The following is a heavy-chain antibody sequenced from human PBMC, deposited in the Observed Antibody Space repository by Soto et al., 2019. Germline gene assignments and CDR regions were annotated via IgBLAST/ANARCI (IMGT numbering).Heavy chain of an antibody. D-gene: IGHD4-17*01. Sequence: GASLRLSCAASGFTFSSYGMHWVRQAPGKGLEWVAVISYDGSNKYYADSVKGRFTISRDNSKNTLYLQMNSLRAEDTAVYYCAKEYYGDYVSYYFDYWGQGTLVTVSS. CDR2: ISYDGSNK. CDR3: AKEYYGDYVSYYFDY. J-gene: IGHJ4*02. V-gene: IGHV3-30*18. CDR1: GFTFSSYG.